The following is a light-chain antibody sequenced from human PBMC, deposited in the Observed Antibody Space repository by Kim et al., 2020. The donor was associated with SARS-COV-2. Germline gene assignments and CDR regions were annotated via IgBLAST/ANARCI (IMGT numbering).Light chain of an antibody. CDR3: QQCNNYHPRT. J-gene: IGKJ4*01. CDR2: DAS. Sequence: PPGYRATHSCSACQTINNDFSREQQKPSQARRLRISDASNRATGVPDSFGSCGSDTYFTLTISSLHSEDFAVYYCQQCNNYHPRTFGGGTKVDIK. CDR1: QTINND. V-gene: IGKV3-15*01.